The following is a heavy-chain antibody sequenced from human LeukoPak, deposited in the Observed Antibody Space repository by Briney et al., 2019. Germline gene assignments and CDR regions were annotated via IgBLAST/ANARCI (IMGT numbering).Heavy chain of an antibody. J-gene: IGHJ5*02. V-gene: IGHV3-30-3*01. CDR3: ARDEGGDNWFDP. CDR1: GFTFSSYA. CDR2: ISYDGSNK. D-gene: IGHD3-16*01. Sequence: GGSLRLSCAASGFTFSSYAMHWVRQAPGKGLEWVAVISYDGSNKYYADSVKGRFTISRDNSKNTLYLQMNSLRAEDTAVYYCARDEGGDNWFDPWGQGTLVTVSS.